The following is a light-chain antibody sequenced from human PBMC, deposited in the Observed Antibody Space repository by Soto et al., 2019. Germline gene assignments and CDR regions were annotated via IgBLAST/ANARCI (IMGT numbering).Light chain of an antibody. J-gene: IGKJ2*01. CDR1: QGISSW. Sequence: DTQMTQSPSSVSASVGDRVTITCRASQGISSWLAWYQQKPGKASKLLIYAASSLESGVPSKFSGSGSGTDFTLTNSSLKPEDLATYYCQQADSVPYTLGQGTRLEIK. CDR3: QQADSVPYT. CDR2: AAS. V-gene: IGKV1-12*01.